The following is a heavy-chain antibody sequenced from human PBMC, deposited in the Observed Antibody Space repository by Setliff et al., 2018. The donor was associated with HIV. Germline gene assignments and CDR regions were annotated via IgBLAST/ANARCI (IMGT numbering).Heavy chain of an antibody. CDR1: GYIFTNYA. CDR3: ARGGGGYYYVGAVDI. Sequence: ASVKVSCKASGYIFTNYAIHWVRQAPGQRLEWMGGFNAGNLNTKYSQKFQGRVTMTGNTSISTAYMELSSLRSEDTAVYYCARGGGGYYYVGAVDIWGQGTVDT. V-gene: IGHV1-3*01. D-gene: IGHD3-22*01. J-gene: IGHJ3*02. CDR2: FNAGNLNT.